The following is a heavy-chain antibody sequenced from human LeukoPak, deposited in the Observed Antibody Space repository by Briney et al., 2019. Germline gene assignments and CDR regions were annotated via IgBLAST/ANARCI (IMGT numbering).Heavy chain of an antibody. CDR3: AKEPDDKEYYFDY. V-gene: IGHV3-30*18. CDR2: ISYDGSNK. CDR1: GFTFSSYG. D-gene: IGHD1-14*01. Sequence: GGSLRLSCAASGFTFSSYGMHLVRQAPGKGLEWVAVISYDGSNKYYADSVKGRFTISRDNSKNTLYLQMNSLRAEDTAVYYCAKEPDDKEYYFDYWGQGTLVTVSS. J-gene: IGHJ4*02.